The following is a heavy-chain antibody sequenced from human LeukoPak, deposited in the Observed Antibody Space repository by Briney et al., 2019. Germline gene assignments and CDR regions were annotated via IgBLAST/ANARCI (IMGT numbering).Heavy chain of an antibody. CDR2: ISAYNGNT. V-gene: IGHV1-18*01. CDR1: GYTFTSYG. CDR3: ARWVAALAGPDY. D-gene: IGHD6-6*01. Sequence: ASVKLSCTASGYTFTSYGISWVRQAPGQGLEWMAWISAYNGNTNYAQKLQGRVTMTTDTSTSTAYMELRSLRSDDTAVYYCARWVAALAGPDYWGQGTLVTVSS. J-gene: IGHJ4*02.